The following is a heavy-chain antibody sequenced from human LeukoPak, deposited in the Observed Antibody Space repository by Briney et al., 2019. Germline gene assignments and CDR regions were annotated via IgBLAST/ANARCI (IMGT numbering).Heavy chain of an antibody. CDR2: IWYDGSNK. CDR1: GFTFDDYA. D-gene: IGHD5-18*01. J-gene: IGHJ4*01. Sequence: PGGSLRLSCAASGFTFDDYAMHWVRQAPGKGLEWVAVIWYDGSNKYYADSVKGRFTISRDNSKNTLYLQMNSLRAEDTAVYYCARDPAAFNSYGYADYWGQEPWSPSPQ. V-gene: IGHV3-33*08. CDR3: ARDPAAFNSYGYADY.